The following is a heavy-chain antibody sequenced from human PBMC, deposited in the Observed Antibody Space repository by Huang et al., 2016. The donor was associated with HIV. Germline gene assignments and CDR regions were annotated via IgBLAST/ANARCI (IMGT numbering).Heavy chain of an antibody. Sequence: VQLVQSGAEVKKPGESLKISCKGSGYSFSSYWIAWVRQMPGKGLEWMGIIFPDDSDTTYRPSVEGQVTISADKSIGTAYLQWSSLKASDTAMYYCARRFSSSSGYFDYWGQGSLVTVSS. CDR1: GYSFSSYW. J-gene: IGHJ4*02. V-gene: IGHV5-51*01. CDR3: ARRFSSSSGYFDY. CDR2: IFPDDSDT. D-gene: IGHD6-6*01.